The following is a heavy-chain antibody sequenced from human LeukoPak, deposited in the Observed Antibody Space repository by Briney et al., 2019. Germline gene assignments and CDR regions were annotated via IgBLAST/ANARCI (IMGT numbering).Heavy chain of an antibody. V-gene: IGHV4-34*01. CDR3: ARGRNDAKNWGSYRHHYFDY. Sequence: SETLSLTCAVYGGSFSGYYWSWIRQPPGKGLEWIGEINHSGSTNYNPSLKSRVTISVDTSKNQFSLKLSSVTAADTAVYYCARGRNDAKNWGSYRHHYFDYWGQGTLVTVSS. J-gene: IGHJ4*02. CDR1: GGSFSGYY. D-gene: IGHD3-16*02. CDR2: INHSGST.